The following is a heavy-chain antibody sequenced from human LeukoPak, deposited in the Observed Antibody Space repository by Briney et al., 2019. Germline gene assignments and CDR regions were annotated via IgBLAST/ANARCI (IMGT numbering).Heavy chain of an antibody. CDR2: INHSGST. CDR3: ARGGAAAGTGLYYFDY. V-gene: IGHV4-34*01. CDR1: GGSFSGYY. J-gene: IGHJ4*02. D-gene: IGHD6-13*01. Sequence: SETLSLTCAVYGGSFSGYYWSWIRQPPGKGLEWIGEINHSGSTNYNPSLKSRVTISVDTSKNQFSLKLSSVTAADTAVYYCARGGAAAGTGLYYFDYWGQGTLVTVSS.